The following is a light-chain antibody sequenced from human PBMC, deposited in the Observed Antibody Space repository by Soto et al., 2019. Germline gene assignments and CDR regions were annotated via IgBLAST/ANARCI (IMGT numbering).Light chain of an antibody. V-gene: IGLV2-14*01. CDR1: SSDVGAYNY. CDR2: DVS. Sequence: ALTQPASVSGSPGQSITISCTGTSSDVGAYNYVSWYQQHPGKAPKLMIYDVSNRPSGVSNRFSASKSGHTASLTISGLQAEDEADYYCSSYTTSSAYVFGTGTKVTVL. J-gene: IGLJ1*01. CDR3: SSYTTSSAYV.